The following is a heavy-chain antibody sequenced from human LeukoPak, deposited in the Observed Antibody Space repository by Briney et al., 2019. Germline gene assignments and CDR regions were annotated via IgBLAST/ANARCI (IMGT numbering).Heavy chain of an antibody. J-gene: IGHJ4*02. CDR3: ARAVVRGVMFFDY. D-gene: IGHD3-10*01. V-gene: IGHV4-34*01. CDR1: GGSCSDYY. CDR2: INHSGRT. Sequence: SETLSLTCAVYGGSCSDYYWSWLRQPPGKGLEWIGEINHSGRTNYNPSLKSRVTISVDTSNNQFSLKLRSVTAADTAVYYCARAVVRGVMFFDYWGQGTLVTVSS.